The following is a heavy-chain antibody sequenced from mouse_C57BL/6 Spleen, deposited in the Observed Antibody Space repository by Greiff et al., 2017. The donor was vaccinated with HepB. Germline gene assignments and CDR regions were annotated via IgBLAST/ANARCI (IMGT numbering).Heavy chain of an antibody. J-gene: IGHJ3*01. CDR3: ARGDYYGSSYPEFAY. D-gene: IGHD1-1*01. V-gene: IGHV1-81*01. CDR2: IYPRSGNT. Sequence: QVQLQQSGAELARPGASVKLSCKASGYTFTSYGISWVKQRPGQGLEWIGEIYPRSGNTYYNEKFKGKATLTADKSSSTAYMELRSLTSEDSAVYFCARGDYYGSSYPEFAYWGQGTLVTVSA. CDR1: GYTFTSYG.